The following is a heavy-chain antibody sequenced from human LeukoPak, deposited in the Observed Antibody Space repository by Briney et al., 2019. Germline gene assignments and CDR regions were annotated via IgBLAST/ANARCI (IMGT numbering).Heavy chain of an antibody. Sequence: PSETLSLTCAVYGGSFSGYYWSWIRQPPGKGLEWIGEINHSGSTNYNPSLKSRVTMAVDTSKNQFSLKLSSVTTADTAVYYCARVLWFGELSKYYFDYWGPGTLVTVSS. J-gene: IGHJ4*02. CDR3: ARVLWFGELSKYYFDY. D-gene: IGHD3-10*01. CDR2: INHSGST. CDR1: GGSFSGYY. V-gene: IGHV4-34*01.